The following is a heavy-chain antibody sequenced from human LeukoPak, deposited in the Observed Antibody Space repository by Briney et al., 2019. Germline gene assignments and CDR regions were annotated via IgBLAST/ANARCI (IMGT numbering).Heavy chain of an antibody. CDR1: GFSFSSYW. D-gene: IGHD5-18*01. CDR2: IKQDGSEK. V-gene: IGHV3-7*03. J-gene: IGHJ4*02. CDR3: ASGGYSFFY. Sequence: PGGSLRLSCAASGFSFSSYWMNWVRQAPGKGLERVTNIKQDGSEKYYVDSVKGRFTISRDNAKNSLYLQMNSLRAEDTAVYYCASGGYSFFYWGQGTLVTVSS.